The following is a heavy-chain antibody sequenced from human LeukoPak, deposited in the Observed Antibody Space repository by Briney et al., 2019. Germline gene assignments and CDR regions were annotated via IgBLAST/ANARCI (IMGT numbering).Heavy chain of an antibody. CDR1: GFTVSSNY. V-gene: IGHV3-53*01. D-gene: IGHD3-10*01. CDR3: ARVRGSTARYYYFMDV. CDR2: IYSGGST. Sequence: GGSLRLSCAASGFTVSSNYMSWVRQAPGKGLEWVSVIYSGGSTYYADSVKGRFTISRDNSKNTLYLQMNSLRAEDTAVYYCARVRGSTARYYYFMDVWGKGTTVTVSS. J-gene: IGHJ6*03.